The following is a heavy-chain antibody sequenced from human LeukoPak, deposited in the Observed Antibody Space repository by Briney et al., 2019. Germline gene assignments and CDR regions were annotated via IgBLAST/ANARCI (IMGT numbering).Heavy chain of an antibody. CDR2: INHSGST. V-gene: IGHV4-34*01. Sequence: SETLSLTCAVYGGSFSGYYWSWIRQPPGKGLEWIGEINHSGSTNYNPSLKSRVTISVDTSKNQSSLKLSSVTAADTAVYYCARGSSMVRGVIGYGMDVWGKGTTVTVSS. J-gene: IGHJ6*04. D-gene: IGHD3-10*01. CDR3: ARGSSMVRGVIGYGMDV. CDR1: GGSFSGYY.